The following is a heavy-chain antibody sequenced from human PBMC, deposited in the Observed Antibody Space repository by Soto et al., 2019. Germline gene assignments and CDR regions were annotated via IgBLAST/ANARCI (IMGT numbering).Heavy chain of an antibody. Sequence: SETLSLTCSVSGGSISTVGHYWTWIRQPPGKGLGWIGSIYHTGSTYYSKSLRSRLTMSVDTSKSQFSLRLSSVTAADTAVYYCARATGTLRSRNCDYWGQGSLVT. CDR3: ARATGTLRSRNCDY. J-gene: IGHJ4*02. V-gene: IGHV4-31*03. CDR2: IYHTGST. CDR1: GGSISTVGHY. D-gene: IGHD1-1*01.